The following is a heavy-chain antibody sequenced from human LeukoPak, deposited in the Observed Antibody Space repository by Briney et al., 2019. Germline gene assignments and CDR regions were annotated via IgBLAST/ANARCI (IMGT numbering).Heavy chain of an antibody. CDR2: INTDGTVT. Sequence: GGSLRLSCAASGFSFSKYWMLWVRQAPGKGLESVSRINTDGTVTTYADSVKGRFTVSRDNADNTMFLQMNSVRDEDTAVYYCATKQWLAPPPDSWGQGTPVTVSS. D-gene: IGHD6-19*01. V-gene: IGHV3-74*01. CDR1: GFSFSKYW. CDR3: ATKQWLAPPPDS. J-gene: IGHJ4*02.